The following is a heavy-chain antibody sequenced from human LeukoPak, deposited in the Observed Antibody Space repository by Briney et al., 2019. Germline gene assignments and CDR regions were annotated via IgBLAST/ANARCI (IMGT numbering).Heavy chain of an antibody. D-gene: IGHD2-8*01. CDR3: VRDKGGLTIMDAFDI. V-gene: IGHV1-69*05. CDR2: IIPVFGRT. J-gene: IGHJ3*02. CDR1: GGTFGSYA. Sequence: SVKVSCRASGGTFGSYAINWVRQAPGQGLEWMGAIIPVFGRTNYAQKFQGRVTVTTDEPTSTAFMELSSLTSEDTAIYYCVRDKGGLTIMDAFDIWGQGTLVIVSS.